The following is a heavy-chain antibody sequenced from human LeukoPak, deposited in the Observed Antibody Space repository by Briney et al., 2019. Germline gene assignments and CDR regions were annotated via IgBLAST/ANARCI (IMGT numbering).Heavy chain of an antibody. J-gene: IGHJ6*02. Sequence: PSETLSLTCTVSGGSVSSGSYYWSWIRQPPGKGLEWIGYIYYSGSTNYNPSLKSRVTISVDTSKNQFSLKLSSVTAADTAVYYCARDVKVTAIPAGYYYHGMDVWGQGTTVTVSS. D-gene: IGHD2-21*02. V-gene: IGHV4-61*01. CDR2: IYYSGST. CDR1: GGSVSSGSYY. CDR3: ARDVKVTAIPAGYYYHGMDV.